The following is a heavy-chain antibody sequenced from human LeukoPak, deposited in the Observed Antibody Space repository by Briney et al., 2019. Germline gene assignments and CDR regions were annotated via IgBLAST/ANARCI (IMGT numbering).Heavy chain of an antibody. CDR2: ISAYNGNT. D-gene: IGHD3-9*01. J-gene: IGHJ3*02. Sequence: AAVKDSCKASGYTFTSYGISWVRQPPGQGLEWMGWISAYNGNTNYAQKLQGRLPMTTDTSTSTAYIELRSLRSDDTAVYYCARVQLGILTGNDAFDIGGRAKSATVSS. CDR3: ARVQLGILTGNDAFDI. V-gene: IGHV1-18*01. CDR1: GYTFTSYG.